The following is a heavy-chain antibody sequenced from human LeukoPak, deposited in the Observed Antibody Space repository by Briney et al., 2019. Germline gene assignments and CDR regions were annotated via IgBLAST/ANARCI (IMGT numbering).Heavy chain of an antibody. CDR2: ISSSGSTI. J-gene: IGHJ2*01. Sequence: PGGSLRLSCAASGFTFSRYEMNWVRQAPGKGLERVSYISSSGSTIYYADSVKGRFTISRDNAKNSLYLQMNSLRAEDTAVYYCARGSEIVGASTGYWYFDLWGRGTLVTVSS. V-gene: IGHV3-48*03. CDR3: ARGSEIVGASTGYWYFDL. D-gene: IGHD1-26*01. CDR1: GFTFSRYE.